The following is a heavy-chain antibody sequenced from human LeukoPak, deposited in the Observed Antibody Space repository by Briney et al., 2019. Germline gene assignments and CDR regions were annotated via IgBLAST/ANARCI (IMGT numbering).Heavy chain of an antibody. Sequence: PGGSLRLSCAASGFTFSTYSINWVRQAPGKGLEWVSYISSSSSAIYYADSVKGRFSISRDNAKNSLFLQMNRLRAEDTALYYCARDRRNYYDSSGLFDYWGQGTLVTVSS. CDR3: ARDRRNYYDSSGLFDY. CDR2: ISSSSSAI. CDR1: GFTFSTYS. J-gene: IGHJ4*02. V-gene: IGHV3-48*01. D-gene: IGHD3-22*01.